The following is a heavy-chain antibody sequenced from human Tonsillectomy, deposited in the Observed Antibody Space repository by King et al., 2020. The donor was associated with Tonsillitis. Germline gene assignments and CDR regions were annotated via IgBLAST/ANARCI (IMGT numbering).Heavy chain of an antibody. CDR1: GFTFSSYS. CDR3: ARDRYDFWSGQQSYYFDY. Sequence: VQLVESGGGLVQPGGSLRLSCAASGFTFSSYSMNWVRQAPGKGLEWVSYISSSSSTIYYADSVKGRFTISRDNAKNSLYLQMNSLRAEDTAVYYCARDRYDFWSGQQSYYFDYWGQGTLVTVSS. V-gene: IGHV3-48*01. J-gene: IGHJ4*02. CDR2: ISSSSSTI. D-gene: IGHD3-3*01.